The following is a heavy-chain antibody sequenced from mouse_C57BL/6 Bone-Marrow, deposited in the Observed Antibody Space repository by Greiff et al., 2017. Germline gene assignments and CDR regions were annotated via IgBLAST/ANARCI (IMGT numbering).Heavy chain of an antibody. J-gene: IGHJ2*01. V-gene: IGHV1-64*01. CDR1: GYTFTSYW. Sequence: QVQLQQPGAELVKPGASVKLSCKASGYTFTSYWMHWVKQRPGQGLEWIGMIHPNSGSTNYNEKFKSKATLTVYNSSSTDYMQLSSLTSEDSAVYYCASDPNWVYYFDYWGQGTTLTVSS. D-gene: IGHD4-1*01. CDR2: IHPNSGST. CDR3: ASDPNWVYYFDY.